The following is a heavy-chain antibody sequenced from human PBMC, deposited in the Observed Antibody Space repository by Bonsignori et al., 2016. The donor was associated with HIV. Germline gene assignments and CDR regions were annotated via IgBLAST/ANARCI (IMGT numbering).Heavy chain of an antibody. CDR3: ARGDGAARPNAEYFQH. D-gene: IGHD6-6*01. J-gene: IGHJ1*01. Sequence: WIRQPPGKGLEWIGEINHSGSTNYNPSLKSRVTISVDTSKNQFSLKLSSVTAADTAVYYCARGDGAARPNAEYFQHWGQGTLVTVSS. CDR2: INHSGST. V-gene: IGHV4-34*01.